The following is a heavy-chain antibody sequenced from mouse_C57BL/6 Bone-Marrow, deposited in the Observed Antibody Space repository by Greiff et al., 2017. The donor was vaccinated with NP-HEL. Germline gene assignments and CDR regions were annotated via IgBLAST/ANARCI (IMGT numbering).Heavy chain of an antibody. V-gene: IGHV5-4*01. CDR2: ISDGGSYT. CDR3: ARDRGVAFAY. J-gene: IGHJ3*01. Sequence: EVKLMESGGGLVKPGGSLKLSCAASGFTFSSYAMSWVRQTPEKKLEWVATISDGGSYTYYPDNVKGRFTISRDNAKNNLYLQMSHLKSEDTAMYYCARDRGVAFAYWGQGTLVTVSA. CDR1: GFTFSSYA.